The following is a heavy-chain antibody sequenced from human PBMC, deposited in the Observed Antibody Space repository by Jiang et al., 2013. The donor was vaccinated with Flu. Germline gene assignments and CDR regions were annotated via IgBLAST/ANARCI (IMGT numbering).Heavy chain of an antibody. J-gene: IGHJ4*02. D-gene: IGHD3-22*01. CDR2: ISAYNGNT. CDR1: GYTFTSYG. V-gene: IGHV1-18*01. CDR3: AASLADSSGYYDGLNFDY. Sequence: GAEVKKPGASVKVSCKASGYTFTSYGISWVRQAPGQGLEWMGWISAYNGNTNYAQKLQGRVTMTTDTSTSTAYMELRSLRSDDTAVYYCAASLADSSGYYDGLNFDYWGQGTLVTVSS.